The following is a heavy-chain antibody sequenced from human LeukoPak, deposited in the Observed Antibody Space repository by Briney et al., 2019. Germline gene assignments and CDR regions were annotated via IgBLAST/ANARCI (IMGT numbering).Heavy chain of an antibody. Sequence: GGSLRLSCAASGFTFSSYGMSWVRQAPGKGLEWVSAISGSGGSTYYADSVKGRFTISRDNSKNTLYLQMNSLRAEDTAVYYCAKPYYYDSSGYLHDAFDIWGQGTMVTVSS. V-gene: IGHV3-23*01. J-gene: IGHJ3*02. CDR1: GFTFSSYG. CDR3: AKPYYYDSSGYLHDAFDI. CDR2: ISGSGGST. D-gene: IGHD3-22*01.